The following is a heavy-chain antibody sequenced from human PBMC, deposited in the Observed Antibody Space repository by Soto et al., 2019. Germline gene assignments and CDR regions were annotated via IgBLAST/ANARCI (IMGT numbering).Heavy chain of an antibody. CDR1: GGSISSGGYY. J-gene: IGHJ4*02. D-gene: IGHD3-10*01. CDR2: IYYSGST. V-gene: IGHV4-31*03. Sequence: QVQLQESGPGLVKPSQTLSLTCTVSGGSISSGGYYWSWIRQHPGKGLGWIGYIYYSGSTYYNPSLKSRVTPSVDTSKNQSSLKLSSVTAADTAVYYCARGVTMVRGVIHTPYFDYWGQGTLVTVSS. CDR3: ARGVTMVRGVIHTPYFDY.